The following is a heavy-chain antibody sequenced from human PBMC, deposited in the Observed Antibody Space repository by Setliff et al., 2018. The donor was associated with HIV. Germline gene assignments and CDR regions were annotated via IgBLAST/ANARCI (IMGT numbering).Heavy chain of an antibody. V-gene: IGHV3-23*01. CDR1: GFTFSSYG. CDR2: ISGSGGHNT. D-gene: IGHD2-15*01. Sequence: GGSLRLSCVASGFTFSSYGMTRVRQAPGKGLEWVSGISGSGGHNTFYADSVKGRFTISRDNSKDTLYLQMSGLTAEDTAIYYCAKTLVVVASPLDFWGQGTLVTVSS. CDR3: AKTLVVVASPLDF. J-gene: IGHJ4*02.